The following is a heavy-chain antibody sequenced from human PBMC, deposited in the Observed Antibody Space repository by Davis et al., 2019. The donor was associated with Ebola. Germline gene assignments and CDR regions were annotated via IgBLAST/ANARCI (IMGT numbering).Heavy chain of an antibody. J-gene: IGHJ6*02. D-gene: IGHD2-2*03. Sequence: GESLKISCAASGFTFSGYSMNWVRQTPGKGLEWVSSISSSSSYIYYADSVKGRFTISRDNAKNSLSLQMNSLRAEDTAVYYCAKDDGYCTSTSCLLYFYFGLDVWGQGTTVTVSS. CDR2: ISSSSSYI. CDR1: GFTFSGYS. V-gene: IGHV3-21*01. CDR3: AKDDGYCTSTSCLLYFYFGLDV.